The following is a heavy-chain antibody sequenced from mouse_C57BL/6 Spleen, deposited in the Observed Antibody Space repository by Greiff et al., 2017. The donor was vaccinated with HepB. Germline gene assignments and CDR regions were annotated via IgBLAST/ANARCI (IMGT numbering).Heavy chain of an antibody. CDR3: AREGDGYCFDY. D-gene: IGHD2-3*01. J-gene: IGHJ2*01. Sequence: DVLLVESGGGLVKPGGSLKLSCAASGFTFSSYAMSWVRQTPEKRLEWVATISDGGSYTYYPDNIKGRCTISRDNAKNNLYLQMSHLKSEDTAVYYCAREGDGYCFDYWGQSTTLTVSS. CDR1: GFTFSSYA. V-gene: IGHV5-4*01. CDR2: ISDGGSYT.